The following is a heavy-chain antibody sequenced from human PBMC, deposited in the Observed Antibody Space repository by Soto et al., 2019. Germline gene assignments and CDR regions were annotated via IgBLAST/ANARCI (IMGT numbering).Heavy chain of an antibody. CDR1: GFTVSGSY. CDR3: TRDPSPTVTADS. CDR2: MYSGGST. Sequence: EVQLVESGGGLVQPGGSLRLSCAAFGFTVSGSYMTWVRQAPGKGLEWVSVMYSGGSTYYADSVKGRFTVSRDTSKNTLYLQMNNLRAEDTAVYYCTRDPSPTVTADSWGQGTLVTVSS. V-gene: IGHV3-66*01. J-gene: IGHJ4*02. D-gene: IGHD4-17*01.